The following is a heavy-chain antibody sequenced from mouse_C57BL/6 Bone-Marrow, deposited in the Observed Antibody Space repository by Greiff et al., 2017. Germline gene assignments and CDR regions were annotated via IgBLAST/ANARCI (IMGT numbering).Heavy chain of an antibody. CDR3: ESPNDYGSSP. Sequence: QVQLQQSGAELVKPGASVKLSCKASGYTFTSYWMHWVKQRPGQGLEWIGMIHPNSGSTNYNEKFKSKATLTVDKSSGTASMQRSILTSEDSAVYYCESPNDYGSSPWGQGTLVTVSA. CDR1: GYTFTSYW. J-gene: IGHJ3*01. D-gene: IGHD1-1*01. CDR2: IHPNSGST. V-gene: IGHV1-64*01.